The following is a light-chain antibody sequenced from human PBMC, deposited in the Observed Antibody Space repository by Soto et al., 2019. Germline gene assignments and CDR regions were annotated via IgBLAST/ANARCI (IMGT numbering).Light chain of an antibody. CDR1: NTDVGVYDY. CDR3: SSYTTSATLV. V-gene: IGLV2-14*01. CDR2: EVT. Sequence: QSVLTQPASVSGSPGQSMTISCTGTNTDVGVYDYVSWYQQHPGKAPKVMIYEVTNRPSGVSNRFSGSKSGDTASLTISGLQSEDEADYYCSSYTTSATLVFGGGTKVTVL. J-gene: IGLJ3*02.